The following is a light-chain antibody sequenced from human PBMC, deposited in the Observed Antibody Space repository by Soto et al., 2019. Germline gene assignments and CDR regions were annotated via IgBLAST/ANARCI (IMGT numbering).Light chain of an antibody. V-gene: IGKV3-20*01. J-gene: IGKJ1*01. CDR3: QQCGNSLST. CDR1: QYINTR. Sequence: EIVLTQSPATLSSFPGDRVTLSCRASQYINTRLAWYQHRPGQAPRLLIYGAYTRATGIPDRFIGSGSGTDFTLIITRLEPEDFAVYYCQQCGNSLSTFGQGTKVDIK. CDR2: GAY.